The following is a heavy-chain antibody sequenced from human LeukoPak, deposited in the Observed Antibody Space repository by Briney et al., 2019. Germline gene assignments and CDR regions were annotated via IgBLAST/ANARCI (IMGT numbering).Heavy chain of an antibody. CDR2: IYSGGST. D-gene: IGHD6-19*01. J-gene: IGHJ4*02. CDR3: ARDQGSPSDY. Sequence: GGSLRLSCAASGFTVVSNYMSWVRQAPGKGLEWVSTIYSGGSTYYADSVEGRFTISRDTSKNTLYLQMNSLRAEDTAVYYCARDQGSPSDYWGQGTLVTVSS. CDR1: GFTVVSNY. V-gene: IGHV3-53*01.